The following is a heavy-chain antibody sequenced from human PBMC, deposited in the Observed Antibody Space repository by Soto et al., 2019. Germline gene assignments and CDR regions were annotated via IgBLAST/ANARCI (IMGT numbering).Heavy chain of an antibody. J-gene: IGHJ4*02. D-gene: IGHD6-19*01. CDR3: SRIAVSGPITGFDY. CDR2: VSYSGST. V-gene: IGHV4-39*01. CDR1: GGSISNSSYL. Sequence: SETLSLTCTVSGGSISNSSYLWGWIRQPPGKGLQWIGSVSYSGSTYYNPSLKSRVTISADTSKTQSSLRLSSVTAADTAVYYCSRIAVSGPITGFDYWGRGALVTVSS.